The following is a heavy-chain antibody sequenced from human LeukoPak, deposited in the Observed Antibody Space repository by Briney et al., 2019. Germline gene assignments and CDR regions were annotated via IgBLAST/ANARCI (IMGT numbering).Heavy chain of an antibody. CDR2: INWNGGRT. Sequence: GGSLRLSCAVSGFSFAAYGMSWVRQVPGKGLEWVSGINWNGGRTTYADSVKGRFTISRDNAKNSLYLQMNSLRAEDTAVYYCARGHSGSYYAVSDYWGQGTLVTVSS. D-gene: IGHD1-26*01. J-gene: IGHJ4*02. V-gene: IGHV3-20*04. CDR3: ARGHSGSYYAVSDY. CDR1: GFSFAAYG.